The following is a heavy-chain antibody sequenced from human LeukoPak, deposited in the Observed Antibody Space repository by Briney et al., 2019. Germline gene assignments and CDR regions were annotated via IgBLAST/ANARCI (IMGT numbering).Heavy chain of an antibody. CDR3: ARHPLFFASFQTDNWFDP. J-gene: IGHJ5*02. D-gene: IGHD3-3*01. CDR1: GGSISSYY. V-gene: IGHV4-39*01. Sequence: SETLSLTCTVSGGSISSYYWGWIRQSPGKGLEWIGTIYYSGNTYYNPSLKSRVTISVDTSKKQFFLKLRSVTAADTAVYYCARHPLFFASFQTDNWFDPWGQGTLVTVSS. CDR2: IYYSGNT.